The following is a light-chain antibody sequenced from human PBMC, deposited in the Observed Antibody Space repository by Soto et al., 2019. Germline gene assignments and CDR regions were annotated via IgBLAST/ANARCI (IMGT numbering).Light chain of an antibody. V-gene: IGLV2-14*03. CDR1: SSDVGAYNY. CDR3: SSFTRSNAYV. J-gene: IGLJ1*01. Sequence: QSALTQPASVSGSPGQSITISCTGTSSDVGAYNYVSRYQQHPGKVPKLMIYDVSDRPPGVSNRFSGSKSGNTASLTISGLQAEDEADYYCSSFTRSNAYVFGTGTKLTVL. CDR2: DVS.